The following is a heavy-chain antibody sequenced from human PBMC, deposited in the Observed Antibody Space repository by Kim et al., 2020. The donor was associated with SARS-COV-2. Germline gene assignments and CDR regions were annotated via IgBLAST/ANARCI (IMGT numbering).Heavy chain of an antibody. CDR3: AKRDCRAVNCQFSYFEY. D-gene: IGHD2-15*01. J-gene: IGHJ4*02. Sequence: VKGRFTAARDNAKNTLYLQMNRLTDDDTAVYYCAKRDCRAVNCQFSYFEYWGQGSQVTVSS. V-gene: IGHV3-74*01.